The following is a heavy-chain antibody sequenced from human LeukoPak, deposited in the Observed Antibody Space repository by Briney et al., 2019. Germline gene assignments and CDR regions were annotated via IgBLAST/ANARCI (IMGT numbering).Heavy chain of an antibody. CDR3: ARVGGSSSDAFDI. Sequence: PSETLSLTCTVSGGSISSYHWSWIRQPPGKGLEWIGYIYYSGSTNYNPSLKSRVTISVDTSKNQFPLKLSSVTAADTAVYYCARVGGSSSDAFDIWGQGTMVTVSS. D-gene: IGHD6-6*01. V-gene: IGHV4-59*01. CDR1: GGSISSYH. J-gene: IGHJ3*02. CDR2: IYYSGST.